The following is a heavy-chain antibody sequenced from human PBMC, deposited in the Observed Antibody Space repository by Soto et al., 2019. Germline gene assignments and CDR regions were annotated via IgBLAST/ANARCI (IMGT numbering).Heavy chain of an antibody. D-gene: IGHD6-19*01. Sequence: QVQLVESGGGVVQPGRSLRLSCAASGFTFSSYAMHWVRQAPGKGLEWVAVISYDGSNKYYADSVKGRFTISRDNSKNTLYLQMNSLRAEDTAVYYCARVFAVAGTFDYWGQGTLVTVSS. V-gene: IGHV3-30-3*01. CDR2: ISYDGSNK. J-gene: IGHJ4*02. CDR3: ARVFAVAGTFDY. CDR1: GFTFSSYA.